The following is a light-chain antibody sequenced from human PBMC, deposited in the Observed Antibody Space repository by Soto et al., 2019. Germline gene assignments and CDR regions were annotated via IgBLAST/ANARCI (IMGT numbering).Light chain of an antibody. CDR3: SSYTSSSTLYV. V-gene: IGLV2-14*01. CDR1: SSDVGGYDH. J-gene: IGLJ1*01. Sequence: QSALTQPASVSGSPGQSITISCTGTSSDVGGYDHVSWYQLHPGKAPKLMVFEVNNRPSGVSYRFSGSKSGNTASLTISGLQAEDEADYYCSSYTSSSTLYVFGTGTKVTVL. CDR2: EVN.